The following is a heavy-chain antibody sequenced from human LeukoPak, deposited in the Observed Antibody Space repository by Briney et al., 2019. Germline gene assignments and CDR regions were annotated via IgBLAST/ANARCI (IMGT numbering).Heavy chain of an antibody. CDR3: AKDIQLST. V-gene: IGHV3-33*06. CDR1: GFTFSSNA. Sequence: GGSLRLSCAASGFTFSSNAMHWVRQAPGKGLEWVAVIWYDGSNKYHADSVKGRFTISRDNSKNTLYLQMNSLRVEDTAMYFCAKDIQLSTWGLGTMVTVSS. CDR2: IWYDGSNK. D-gene: IGHD5-24*01. J-gene: IGHJ3*01.